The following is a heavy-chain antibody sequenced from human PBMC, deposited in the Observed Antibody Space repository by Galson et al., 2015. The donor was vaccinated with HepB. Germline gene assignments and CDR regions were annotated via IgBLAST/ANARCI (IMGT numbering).Heavy chain of an antibody. J-gene: IGHJ4*02. CDR2: ISYHEIYK. V-gene: IGHV3-30*03. CDR1: GFTFSNFA. D-gene: IGHD4-17*01. CDR3: ASDISFEVITTMTTDY. Sequence: SLRLSCAASGFTFSNFAMHWVRQAPGKGLEWVAVISYHEIYKYYADSVKGRFTISRDNSKNTLYMDMNSLTPDDTAVYYCASDISFEVITTMTTDYWGQGTLVTVSS.